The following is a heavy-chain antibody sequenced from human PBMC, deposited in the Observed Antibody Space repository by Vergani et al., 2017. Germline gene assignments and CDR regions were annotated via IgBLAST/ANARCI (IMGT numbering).Heavy chain of an antibody. CDR2: IIPVLGKT. V-gene: IGHV1-69*08. Sequence: QVQLVQSGAEVKKPGSSVKVSCKASGATFRSNTISWVRQVPGQGLEWMGRIIPVLGKTKYAQDFQGRLTITADTSTSTAYMELTSLRSQDTAVYYCARDPRGDGGVPEDYYYGMDVWGQGTTVTVSS. CDR3: ARDPRGDGGVPEDYYYGMDV. CDR1: GATFRSNT. J-gene: IGHJ6*02. D-gene: IGHD2-8*02.